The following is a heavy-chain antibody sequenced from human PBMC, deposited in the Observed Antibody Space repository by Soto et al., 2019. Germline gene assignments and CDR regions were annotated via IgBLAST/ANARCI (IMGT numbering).Heavy chain of an antibody. CDR3: ATRVEMATNELLDY. D-gene: IGHD1-26*01. J-gene: IGHJ4*02. CDR1: GGTFSSYA. V-gene: IGHV1-69*13. Sequence: SVKVSCKASGGTFSSYAISWVRQAPGQGLEWMGGIIPIFGTANYAQKFQGRVTITADESTSTAYMELSSLRSEDTAVYYCATRVEMATNELLDYWGQGTLVTVSS. CDR2: IIPIFGTA.